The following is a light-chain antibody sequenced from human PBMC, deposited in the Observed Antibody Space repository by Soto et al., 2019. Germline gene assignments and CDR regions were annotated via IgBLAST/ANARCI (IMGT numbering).Light chain of an antibody. CDR1: QTITTS. J-gene: IGKJ5*01. CDR2: AAS. CDR3: QQNYSLPIT. V-gene: IGKV1-39*01. Sequence: RRAQSPSSPSASVGDKITITCRTSQTITTSLNWYRQKPGKAPDLLIYAASSLQSGIPSRFGGRGSGTDFTLTITGLQPEDFATYYCQQNYSLPITFCQGTRLEIK.